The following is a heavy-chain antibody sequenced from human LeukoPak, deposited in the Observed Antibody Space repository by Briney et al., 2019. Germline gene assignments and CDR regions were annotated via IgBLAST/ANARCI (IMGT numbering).Heavy chain of an antibody. Sequence: PGESLKISCTGSGYSFSSYWIGWVRHMPGKGLEWMGITYPGDSDTRYGPPFRGQVTVSADRSTSTAYLQWSSLKASDTAMYYCARLIYNSGSFYFDYWGQGALVTVSS. J-gene: IGHJ4*02. V-gene: IGHV5-51*01. D-gene: IGHD1-20*01. CDR2: TYPGDSDT. CDR3: ARLIYNSGSFYFDY. CDR1: GYSFSSYW.